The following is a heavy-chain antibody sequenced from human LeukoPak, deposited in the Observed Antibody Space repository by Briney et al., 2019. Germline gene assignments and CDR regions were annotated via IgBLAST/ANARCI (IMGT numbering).Heavy chain of an antibody. D-gene: IGHD3-16*01. V-gene: IGHV4-34*01. Sequence: PSETLSLTCAVYGGSFSGYYWSWIRQPPGKGLEWIGEINHSGSTNYNPSLKSRVTISVDTSKNQFSLKLSSVTAADTAVYYCARGVVGGVAGGPYYYGMDVWGQGTTVTVSS. J-gene: IGHJ6*02. CDR2: INHSGST. CDR1: GGSFSGYY. CDR3: ARGVVGGVAGGPYYYGMDV.